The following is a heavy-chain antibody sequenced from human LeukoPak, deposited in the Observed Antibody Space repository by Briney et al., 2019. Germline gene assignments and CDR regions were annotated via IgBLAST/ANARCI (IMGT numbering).Heavy chain of an antibody. Sequence: GGSVKVSCKASGYTFTSYDINWVRQATGQGLEWMGWTNPNSGNTGYAQKFQGRVTMTRNTSISTAYMELSSLRSEDTAVYYCARGSKFMTTVEGYYFDYWGQGTLVTVSS. CDR3: ARGSKFMTTVEGYYFDY. CDR2: TNPNSGNT. CDR1: GYTFTSYD. V-gene: IGHV1-8*01. J-gene: IGHJ4*02. D-gene: IGHD4-23*01.